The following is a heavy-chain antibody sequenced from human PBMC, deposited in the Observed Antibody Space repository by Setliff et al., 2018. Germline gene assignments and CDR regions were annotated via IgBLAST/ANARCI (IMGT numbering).Heavy chain of an antibody. J-gene: IGHJ2*01. CDR1: GGSISSYY. V-gene: IGHV4-4*07. CDR2: IYIGGSA. CDR3: ARDLRYFDWLIENWYFDL. D-gene: IGHD3-9*01. Sequence: PSETLSLTCTVSGGSISSYYWSWIRQPAGKGLEWIGHIYIGGSANYNPSLKSRVTISVDTSKNQFSLKLSSVTAADTAVYYCARDLRYFDWLIENWYFDLWGRGTLVTAPQ.